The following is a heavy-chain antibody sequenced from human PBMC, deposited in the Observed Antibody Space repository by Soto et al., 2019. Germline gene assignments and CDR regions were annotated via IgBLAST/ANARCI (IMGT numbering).Heavy chain of an antibody. J-gene: IGHJ4*02. V-gene: IGHV1-2*02. CDR2: INPNSGGT. Sequence: ASVKVSCKASGYTFTGYYMHWVRQAPGQGLEWMGWINPNSGGTNYAQKFQGRVTMTRDTSISTAYMELSRLRSDDTAVYYCATHYYDSSGYYYFYYFDYWGQGTQVTVSS. CDR3: ATHYYDSSGYYYFYYFDY. D-gene: IGHD3-22*01. CDR1: GYTFTGYY.